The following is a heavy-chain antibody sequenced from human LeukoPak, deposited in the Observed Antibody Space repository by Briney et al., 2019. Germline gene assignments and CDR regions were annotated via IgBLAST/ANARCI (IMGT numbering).Heavy chain of an antibody. V-gene: IGHV1-2*02. J-gene: IGHJ4*02. CDR2: INPNSGGT. CDR3: ARDYYGSGSYPRP. CDR1: GYTFTSYG. Sequence: ASVKVSCKASGYTFTSYGISWVRQAPGQGLEWMGWINPNSGGTNYAQKFQGRVTMTRDTSISTAYMELSRLRSDDTAVYYCARDYYGSGSYPRPWGQGTLVTVSS. D-gene: IGHD3-10*01.